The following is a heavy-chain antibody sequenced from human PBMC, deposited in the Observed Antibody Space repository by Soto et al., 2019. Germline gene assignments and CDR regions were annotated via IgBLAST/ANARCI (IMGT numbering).Heavy chain of an antibody. J-gene: IGHJ5*02. Sequence: QVQLVQSGAEVKKPGSSVKVSCKASGGTFSSYTISWVRQAPGQGLEWMGRIIPILGIANYAQKFQGRVTTTADKATSTAYMELSSLRSEDTAVYSCAREDREGGWFDRWGQGTLVTVSS. CDR3: AREDREGGWFDR. CDR1: GGTFSSYT. D-gene: IGHD1-26*01. CDR2: IIPILGIA. V-gene: IGHV1-69*08.